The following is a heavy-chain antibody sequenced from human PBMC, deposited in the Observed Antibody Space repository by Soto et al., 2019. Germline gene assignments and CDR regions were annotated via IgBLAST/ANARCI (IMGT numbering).Heavy chain of an antibody. Sequence: SQTLSLTCAISGDSVSSNSAACNWIRQSPSRGLEWLGRTSYRSKWYYDYAVSVKSRITINPDTSKNQFSLHLNSVTPEDTAVYYCARDGGTGDDFWDYWGQGTLVTVSS. J-gene: IGHJ4*02. CDR2: TSYRSKWYY. CDR1: GDSVSSNSAA. CDR3: ARDGGTGDDFWDY. V-gene: IGHV6-1*01. D-gene: IGHD3-3*01.